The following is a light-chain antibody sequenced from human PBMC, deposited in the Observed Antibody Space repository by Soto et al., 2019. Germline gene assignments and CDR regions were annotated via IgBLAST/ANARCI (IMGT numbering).Light chain of an antibody. V-gene: IGKV3-11*01. CDR3: QQRSNWPWT. CDR2: DAS. Sequence: EIVLTQSPATLSLSPGERAILSCRASQSVSSYLAWYQQKPGQAPRLLIYDASNRATGIPARFSGSGSGTDFTLTISSLEPEDFAVYYCQQRSNWPWTFGQGTKVDI. J-gene: IGKJ1*01. CDR1: QSVSSY.